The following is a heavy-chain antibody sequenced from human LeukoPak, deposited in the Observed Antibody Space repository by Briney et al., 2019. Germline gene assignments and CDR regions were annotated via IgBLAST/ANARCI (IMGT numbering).Heavy chain of an antibody. D-gene: IGHD2-15*01. Sequence: GGSLRLSCAASGFMFSTNWMTWVRQAPGKGLEWVANLKPDGSQTYYLTSVMGRFTISRDNTNNLLYLQMDSLRGEDAALYYCGGFGYEAGVDLWGQGTLVTVSS. V-gene: IGHV3-7*01. J-gene: IGHJ4*02. CDR2: LKPDGSQT. CDR3: GGFGYEAGVDL. CDR1: GFMFSTNW.